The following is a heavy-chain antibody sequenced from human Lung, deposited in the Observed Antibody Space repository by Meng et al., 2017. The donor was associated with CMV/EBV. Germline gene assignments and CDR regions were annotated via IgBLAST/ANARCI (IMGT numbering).Heavy chain of an antibody. Sequence: SETLSLTCKVSGGPTRSSDYYWGWIRQPPGKGLEWIGSLYYSGDTYYNPSLKSRVIIAVDTSKNQFSLKLSSVTAANTAVYYCKRSHFGVVIDIIYFDYWGPGALVTVSS. CDR1: GGPTRSSDYY. J-gene: IGHJ4*02. CDR3: KRSHFGVVIDIIYFDY. CDR2: LYYSGDT. V-gene: IGHV4-39*07. D-gene: IGHD3-3*01.